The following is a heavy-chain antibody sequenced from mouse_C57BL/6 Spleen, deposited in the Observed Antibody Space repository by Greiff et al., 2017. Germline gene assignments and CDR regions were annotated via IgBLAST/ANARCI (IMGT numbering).Heavy chain of an antibody. CDR2: IWSGGST. D-gene: IGHD1-1*01. CDR1: GFSLTSYG. V-gene: IGHV2-2*01. Sequence: VQRVESGPGLVQPSQSLSITCTVSGFSLTSYGVHWVRQSPGKGLEWLGVIWSGGSTDYNAAFISRLSISKDNSKSQVFFKMNSLQADDTAIYYCAPHYGSSYGRFAYWGQGTLVTVSA. CDR3: APHYGSSYGRFAY. J-gene: IGHJ3*01.